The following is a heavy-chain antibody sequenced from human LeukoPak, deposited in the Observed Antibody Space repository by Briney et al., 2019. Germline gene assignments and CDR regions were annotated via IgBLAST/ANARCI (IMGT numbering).Heavy chain of an antibody. J-gene: IGHJ4*03. V-gene: IGHV4-34*01. CDR3: ARERWLQLRDGFDY. Sequence: AGGSLRLSCAASGFTFSSYAMSWVRQPPGKGLEWIGEINHSGSTNYNPSLKSRVTISVDTPKNQFSLKLSSVTAADTAVYYCARERWLQLRDGFDYWGQGTTVTVSS. D-gene: IGHD5-24*01. CDR2: INHSGST. CDR1: GFTFSSYA.